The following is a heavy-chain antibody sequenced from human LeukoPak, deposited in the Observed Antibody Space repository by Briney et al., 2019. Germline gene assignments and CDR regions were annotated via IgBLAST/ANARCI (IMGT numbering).Heavy chain of an antibody. D-gene: IGHD1-26*01. CDR3: GMSGDRGPLQDDVFDV. Sequence: GESLKISCKVSGYSFTSSCMVGVRRLPGKGREWWGIINPGESGATYSPSFQGQVTISVDKSINTAYLQWSSLQASDTAMYYCGMSGDRGPLQDDVFDVWGQGTMVTVST. J-gene: IGHJ3*01. CDR2: INPGESGA. V-gene: IGHV5-51*01. CDR1: GYSFTSSC.